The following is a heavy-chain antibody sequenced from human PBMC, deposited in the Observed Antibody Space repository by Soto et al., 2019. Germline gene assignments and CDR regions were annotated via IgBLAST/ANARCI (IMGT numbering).Heavy chain of an antibody. D-gene: IGHD6-25*01. CDR1: GFSLSTSGVV. V-gene: IGHV2-5*01. J-gene: IGHJ4*02. CDR2: IYWYDDK. CDR3: VHSIRSRAAD. Sequence: QITLKESGPTLVKPTQTLTLTCTFSGFSLSTSGVVVGWIRQPPGKALEWLALIYWYDDKRYSPSLKSRLTITKDTSKNQVFLTMTNMDTVDTATYYCVHSIRSRAADWGQGTLVTVSS.